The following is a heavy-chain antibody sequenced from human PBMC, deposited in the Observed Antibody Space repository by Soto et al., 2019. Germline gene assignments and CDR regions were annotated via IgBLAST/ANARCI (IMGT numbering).Heavy chain of an antibody. Sequence: ASVKVSCKVSGYTLTELSMHWVRQAPGKGLEWMGGFDPEDGETIYAQKFLGRVTMTEDTSTDTAYMELSSLRSEDTAVYYCAPAYGTSGRPDAGFDPWGQGTLVTVSS. CDR1: GYTLTELS. J-gene: IGHJ5*02. CDR3: APAYGTSGRPDAGFDP. CDR2: FDPEDGET. V-gene: IGHV1-24*01. D-gene: IGHD3-10*01.